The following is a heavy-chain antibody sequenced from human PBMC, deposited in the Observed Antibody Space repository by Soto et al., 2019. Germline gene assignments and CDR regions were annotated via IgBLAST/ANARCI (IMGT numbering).Heavy chain of an antibody. J-gene: IGHJ6*02. CDR3: ARDLTGYAMDV. D-gene: IGHD2-2*01. V-gene: IGHV3-48*03. CDR2: IDASGTGI. CDR1: XXTLGXXX. Sequence: GGSLRLSCVXXXXTLGXXXXXXVRQAPGKGLEWLSYIDASGTGIYYADSVRGRFTVSRDNAKNSLFLQMNSLRAEDTAVYYCARDLTGYAMDVWGQGTTVTVSS.